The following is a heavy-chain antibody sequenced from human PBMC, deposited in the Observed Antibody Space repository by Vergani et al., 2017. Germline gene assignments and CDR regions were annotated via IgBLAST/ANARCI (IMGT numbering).Heavy chain of an antibody. V-gene: IGHV4-30-4*08. CDR2: IYYSGST. D-gene: IGHD3-9*01. J-gene: IGHJ3*02. CDR3: ARVPPQYYDILTGYPTPGAFDI. CDR1: GGSISSGDYY. Sequence: QVQLQESGPGLVKPSQTLSLTCTVSGGSISSGDYYWSWIRQPPGKGLKWIGYIYYSGSTYYNPSLKNRITISVDTSKNQFSLKLTSVTAADTAVYYCARVPPQYYDILTGYPTPGAFDIWGQGTMVTVSS.